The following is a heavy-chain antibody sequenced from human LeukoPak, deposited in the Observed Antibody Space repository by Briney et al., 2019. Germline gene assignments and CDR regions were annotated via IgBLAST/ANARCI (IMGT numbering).Heavy chain of an antibody. CDR1: GYTLTSYY. J-gene: IGHJ6*03. D-gene: IGHD1-26*01. CDR3: ARDRHSGSTKYYYYMDV. CDR2: INPSGGTT. V-gene: IGHV1-46*01. Sequence: GASVKVSCKASGYTLTSYYMHWVRQAPGQGLEWMGIINPSGGTTNYAQKFQGKVTMTRDTSTSTVYMELSSLRSEDTAVYYCARDRHSGSTKYYYYMDVWGKGTTVTVSS.